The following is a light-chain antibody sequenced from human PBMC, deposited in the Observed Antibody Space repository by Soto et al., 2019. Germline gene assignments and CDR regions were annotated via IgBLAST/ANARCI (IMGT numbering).Light chain of an antibody. V-gene: IGKV1-39*01. J-gene: IGKJ4*01. Sequence: DIQMTQSPSSLSASVGDRVTITCRASQRISNYLNWYQQKPGKAPNXLIYAASSLQSGVPSRFSGSGSGTDLTITISSLQPEDFATYYCQQSYSTPRTFGGGTKGDIK. CDR1: QRISNY. CDR3: QQSYSTPRT. CDR2: AAS.